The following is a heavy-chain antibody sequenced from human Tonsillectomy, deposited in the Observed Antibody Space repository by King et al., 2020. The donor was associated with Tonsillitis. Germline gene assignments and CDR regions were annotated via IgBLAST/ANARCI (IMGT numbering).Heavy chain of an antibody. V-gene: IGHV3-33*01. Sequence: VQLVESGGGVVQPGRSLRLSCAASGFTFSSYGMHWVRQAPGKGLEWVAVIWYDGSNKYYADSVKGRFTISRDNSKNTLYLQMNSLRAEDTAVYYCARDLNYYDSSGLTEWDYWGQGTLVTVSS. CDR2: IWYDGSNK. J-gene: IGHJ4*02. CDR3: ARDLNYYDSSGLTEWDY. D-gene: IGHD3-22*01. CDR1: GFTFSSYG.